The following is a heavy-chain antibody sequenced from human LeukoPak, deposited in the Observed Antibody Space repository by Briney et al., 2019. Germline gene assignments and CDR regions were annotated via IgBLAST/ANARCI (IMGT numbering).Heavy chain of an antibody. J-gene: IGHJ4*02. CDR3: ASLLYYDFWSGNDY. CDR1: GYTFTGHF. V-gene: IGHV1-2*02. Sequence: ASVKVSCKASGYTFTGHFMHWVRQAPGQGLEWMGWINPNSGGTNYAQKFQGRVTMTRDTSISTAYMELSRLRSDDTAVYYCASLLYYDFWSGNDYWGQGTLVTVSS. CDR2: INPNSGGT. D-gene: IGHD3-3*01.